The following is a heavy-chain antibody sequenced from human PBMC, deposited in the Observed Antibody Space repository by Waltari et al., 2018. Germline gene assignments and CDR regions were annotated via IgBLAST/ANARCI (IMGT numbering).Heavy chain of an antibody. V-gene: IGHV3-23*01. CDR1: GFTFSSYA. CDR2: ISGSGGST. CDR3: AKFMGGYYDSSGYPDAFDI. D-gene: IGHD3-22*01. Sequence: EVQLLESGGGLVQPGGSPRLSCAASGFTFSSYAMSWVRQAPGKGLEWVSAISGSGGSTYYADSVKGRFTISRDNSKNTLYLQMNSLRAEDTAVYYCAKFMGGYYDSSGYPDAFDIWGQRTMVTVSS. J-gene: IGHJ3*02.